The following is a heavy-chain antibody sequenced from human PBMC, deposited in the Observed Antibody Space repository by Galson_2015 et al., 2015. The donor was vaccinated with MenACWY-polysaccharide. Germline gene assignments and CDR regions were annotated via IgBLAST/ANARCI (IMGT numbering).Heavy chain of an antibody. V-gene: IGHV1-8*01. D-gene: IGHD3-22*01. CDR3: ARGGKYYYDSSGYLNWFDP. Sequence: SVKVFCKASGYSFSSYDINWVRQTTGQGLEWMGWMNPNSGNTGYAQKFQGRVTMTRNTSISIAYMELSSLRSEDTAVYYCARGGKYYYDSSGYLNWFDPWGQGTLVTVSS. J-gene: IGHJ5*02. CDR2: MNPNSGNT. CDR1: GYSFSSYD.